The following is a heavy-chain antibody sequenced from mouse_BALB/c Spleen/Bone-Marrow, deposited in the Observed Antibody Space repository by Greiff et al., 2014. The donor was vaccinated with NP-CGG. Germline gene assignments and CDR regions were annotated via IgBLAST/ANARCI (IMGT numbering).Heavy chain of an antibody. CDR3: ARDKNYGSYWYFDV. D-gene: IGHD2-1*01. Sequence: EVKLEESGGGLVQPGGSLRLSCATSGFTFTDCYMSWVRQPPGKALEWLGFIRNKANGYTTEYSASVKGRFTISRDNSQSILYLQMNTLRAEDSATYYCARDKNYGSYWYFDVWGAGTTVTVSS. J-gene: IGHJ1*01. CDR2: IRNKANGYTT. CDR1: GFTFTDCY. V-gene: IGHV7-3*02.